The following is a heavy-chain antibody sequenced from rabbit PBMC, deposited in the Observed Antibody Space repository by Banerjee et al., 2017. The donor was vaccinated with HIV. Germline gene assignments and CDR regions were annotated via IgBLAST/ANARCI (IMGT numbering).Heavy chain of an antibody. D-gene: IGHD4-1*01. Sequence: QSLEESGGGLVKPGGTLTLTCKASGIDFSSYYYICWVRQAPGKGLELIACIYSGSGGTTDYANWAKGRFTISKTSSTTVTLQMTSLTAADTATYFCARDLAGVIGWNFGLWGQGTLVTVS. CDR2: IYSGSGGTT. V-gene: IGHV1S40*01. CDR1: GIDFSSYYY. J-gene: IGHJ4*01. CDR3: ARDLAGVIGWNFGL.